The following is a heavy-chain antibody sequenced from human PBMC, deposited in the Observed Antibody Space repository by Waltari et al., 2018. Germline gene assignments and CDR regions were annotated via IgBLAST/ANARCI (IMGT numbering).Heavy chain of an antibody. CDR1: TGYY. J-gene: IGHJ4*02. CDR3: ARGIAARPGVDY. CDR2: INPNSGGT. Sequence: TGYYMHWVRQAPGQGLEWMGWINPNSGGTNYAQKFQGRVTMTRDTSISTAYMALSRLRSDDTAVYYCARGIAARPGVDYWGQGTLVTVSS. D-gene: IGHD6-6*01. V-gene: IGHV1-2*02.